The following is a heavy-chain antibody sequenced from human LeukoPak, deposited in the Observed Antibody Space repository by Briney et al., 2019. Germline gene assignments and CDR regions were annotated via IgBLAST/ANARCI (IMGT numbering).Heavy chain of an antibody. D-gene: IGHD6-13*01. CDR1: GGSFSGYY. V-gene: IGHV4-34*01. CDR2: INRSGST. Sequence: SETLSLTCAVYGGSFSGYYWSWIRQPPGKGLEWIGEINRSGSTNYNPSLKSRVTISVDTSKNQFSLKLSSVTAADTAVYYCAGQYSSSWYVGANWFDPWGQGTLVTVSS. CDR3: AGQYSSSWYVGANWFDP. J-gene: IGHJ5*02.